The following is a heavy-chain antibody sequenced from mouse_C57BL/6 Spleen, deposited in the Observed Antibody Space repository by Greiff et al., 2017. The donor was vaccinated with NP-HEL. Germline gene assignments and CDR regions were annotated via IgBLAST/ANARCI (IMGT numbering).Heavy chain of an antibody. V-gene: IGHV5-17*01. Sequence: EVQLVESGGGLVKPGGSLKLSCAASGFTFSDYGMHWVRQAPEKGLEWVAYISSGSSTIYYADTVQGRFTISRDNAKNTLFLQMTSLRSEDTAMYYCARTLYGRGYYYAMDYWGQGTSVTVSS. D-gene: IGHD1-1*01. CDR3: ARTLYGRGYYYAMDY. J-gene: IGHJ4*01. CDR2: ISSGSSTI. CDR1: GFTFSDYG.